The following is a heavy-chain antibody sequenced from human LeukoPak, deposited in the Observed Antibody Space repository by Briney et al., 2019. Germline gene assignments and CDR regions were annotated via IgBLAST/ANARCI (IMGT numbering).Heavy chain of an antibody. CDR2: ISSSSSYI. J-gene: IGHJ4*02. Sequence: GGSLRLSCAASGFTFSSYSMNWVRQAPGKGLEWVSSISSSSSYIYYADSVKGRFTISRDNAKNSLYLQMNSLRAEDTAVYYCAREANPYYDSSGYFYYWGQGTVVTVSS. V-gene: IGHV3-21*01. CDR1: GFTFSSYS. D-gene: IGHD3-22*01. CDR3: AREANPYYDSSGYFYY.